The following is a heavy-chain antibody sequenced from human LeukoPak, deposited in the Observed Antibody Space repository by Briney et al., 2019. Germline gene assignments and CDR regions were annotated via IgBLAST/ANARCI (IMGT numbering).Heavy chain of an antibody. J-gene: IGHJ4*02. V-gene: IGHV3-15*01. D-gene: IGHD3-9*01. CDR2: IKGKTDGGTA. CDR1: GFTFSNAW. Sequence: PGGSLRLSCAASGFTFSNAWMSWVRQAPGKGLEWVGRIKGKTDGGTADYAAPVKGRFTISRDDSKNTLYLQMNSLKTEDTAVYYCTTDGLGSLLRYFDWTVSAGDYWGQGTLVTVSS. CDR3: TTDGLGSLLRYFDWTVSAGDY.